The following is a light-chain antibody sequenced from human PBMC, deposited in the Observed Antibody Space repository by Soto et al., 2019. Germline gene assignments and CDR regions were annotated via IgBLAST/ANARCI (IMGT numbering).Light chain of an antibody. CDR2: HTN. J-gene: IGLJ3*02. CDR3: VLYMGSGIGV. Sequence: QTVVTQEPSFSVSPGGTVTLTCGLSSGSVSTSFYPSWYQQTPGQAPRSLIFHTNIRSSGVPDRFSGSILGNKAALTITGAQADDESDYYCVLYMGSGIGVFGGGTKVTVL. CDR1: SGSVSTSFY. V-gene: IGLV8-61*01.